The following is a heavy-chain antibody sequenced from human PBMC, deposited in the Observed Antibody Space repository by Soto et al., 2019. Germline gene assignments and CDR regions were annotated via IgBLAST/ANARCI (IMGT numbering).Heavy chain of an antibody. CDR2: IKQDGSEK. V-gene: IGHV3-7*02. Sequence: GGSLRLSCAASGFTFSSYSMNWVRQAPGKGLEWVANIKQDGSEKYYVDSVKGRFTISRDNAKNSLYLQMNSLRAEDTAVYYCARRIPFGYGMDVWGQGTTVTVSS. D-gene: IGHD2-21*01. CDR3: ARRIPFGYGMDV. CDR1: GFTFSSYS. J-gene: IGHJ6*02.